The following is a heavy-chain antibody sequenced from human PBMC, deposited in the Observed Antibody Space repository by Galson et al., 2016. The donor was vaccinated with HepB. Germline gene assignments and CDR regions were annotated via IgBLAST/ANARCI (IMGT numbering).Heavy chain of an antibody. V-gene: IGHV4-39*01. CDR1: GGSVTASPYY. J-gene: IGHJ3*02. CDR3: ARLFASGRKYDAFDI. Sequence: SETLSLTCTVSGGSVTASPYYHAWIRQPPGKGLEWIGTLSYSGGAYYNPSLKSHFTISMGASRNQFSLQLTSVTAADTAVYYCARLFASGRKYDAFDIWGQGTVVTVSS. D-gene: IGHD3-10*01. CDR2: LSYSGGA.